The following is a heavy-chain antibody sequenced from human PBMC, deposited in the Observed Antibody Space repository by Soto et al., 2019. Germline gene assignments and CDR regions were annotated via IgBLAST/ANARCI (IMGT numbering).Heavy chain of an antibody. Sequence: PSETLSLTCTVSGVSISSYYWSWIRQPPGKGLEWIGYIYYSGSTNYNPSLKSRVTISVDTSKNQFSLKLSSVTAADTAVYYCARDGKVSASATHWFDPWGQGTQVTV. CDR2: IYYSGST. J-gene: IGHJ5*02. CDR1: GVSISSYY. V-gene: IGHV4-59*12. D-gene: IGHD2-2*01. CDR3: ARDGKVSASATHWFDP.